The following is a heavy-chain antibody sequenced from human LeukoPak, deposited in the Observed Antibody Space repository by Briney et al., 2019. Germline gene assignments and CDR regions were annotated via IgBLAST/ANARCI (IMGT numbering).Heavy chain of an antibody. D-gene: IGHD6-19*01. CDR2: IYYSRST. CDR1: GGSISSGGYY. J-gene: IGHJ4*02. Sequence: SQTLSLTCTVSGGSISSGGYYWSWIRQPPGKGLEWIGYIYYSRSTNYNPSLKSRVTISVDTSKNQFSLKLSSVTAADTAVYYCARAYSSTNDYWGQGTLVTVSS. CDR3: ARAYSSTNDY. V-gene: IGHV4-61*08.